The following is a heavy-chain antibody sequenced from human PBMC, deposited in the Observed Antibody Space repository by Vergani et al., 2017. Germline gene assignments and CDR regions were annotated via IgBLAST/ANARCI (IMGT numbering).Heavy chain of an antibody. J-gene: IGHJ4*02. D-gene: IGHD6-6*01. CDR1: GASISSGSYY. CDR2: FYTGGGT. V-gene: IGHV4-61*02. Sequence: QVQLQESGPGLLKPSETLSLTCTVSGASISSGSYYWSWFRQPAGKRLEWIGRFYTGGGTNYNPSLKSRVTMSVDTSKNQFSLKLSSVTAADTAVYYCAREYSSSVGFLAYWGQGTLVTVSS. CDR3: AREYSSSVGFLAY.